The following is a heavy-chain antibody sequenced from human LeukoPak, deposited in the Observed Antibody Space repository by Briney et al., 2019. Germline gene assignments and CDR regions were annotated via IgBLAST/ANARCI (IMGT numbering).Heavy chain of an antibody. CDR3: ARRVAVRGVFWFDP. CDR1: GGSISTHY. V-gene: IGHV4-59*08. J-gene: IGHJ5*02. Sequence: PSETLSLTCTVSGGSISTHYWSWIRQPPGKGLEWIGYIYYSGSTNYNPSLKSRVTISGDTSKNQFSLKMSSVTAADTAVYYCARRVAVRGVFWFDPWGQGTLVTVSS. D-gene: IGHD3-10*01. CDR2: IYYSGST.